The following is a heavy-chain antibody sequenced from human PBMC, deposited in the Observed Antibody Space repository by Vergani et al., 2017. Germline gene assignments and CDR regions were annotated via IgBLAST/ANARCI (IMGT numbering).Heavy chain of an antibody. V-gene: IGHV4-34*01. CDR2: INDNAYT. CDR1: GESFSGHY. J-gene: IGHJ4*02. CDR3: AVRPRVNMVRGEILTKRTFDY. D-gene: IGHD3-10*01. Sequence: QVHLQQWGTGLLKPSETLSLTCEVQGESFSGHYWSWIRQPPGKGLEWIGEINDNAYTNYNPLFESRVIVSADTSKNQFSLKLMSVTAADTAMYFCAVRPRVNMVRGEILTKRTFDYWSPGTLVTVSS.